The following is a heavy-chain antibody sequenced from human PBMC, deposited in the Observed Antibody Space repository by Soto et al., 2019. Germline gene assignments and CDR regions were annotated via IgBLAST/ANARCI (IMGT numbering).Heavy chain of an antibody. V-gene: IGHV4-4*02. J-gene: IGHJ5*02. CDR1: GGSLSSSNW. Sequence: QVQLQESGPGLVKPSGTLSLTCAVSGGSLSSSNWWSWVRQPPRKWLEWIGEVYHSGSTNYHPSLKSRVTISVDKSKNQFSLKLSSGTAADTAVYYCARGRYYYDSSGFTPPVNWFDPWGQGTLVTVSS. CDR2: VYHSGST. CDR3: ARGRYYYDSSGFTPPVNWFDP. D-gene: IGHD3-22*01.